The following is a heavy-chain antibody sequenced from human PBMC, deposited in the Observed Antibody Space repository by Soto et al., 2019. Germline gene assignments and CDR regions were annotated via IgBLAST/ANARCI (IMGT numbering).Heavy chain of an antibody. J-gene: IGHJ6*02. CDR1: GDPISSADYY. Sequence: SETLSLTCTVSGDPISSADYYWSRIRQTPGKGLEWIGHIFYSGTTYYNPSLKSRLTISVDTSKNHFSLRLTSVTAADTAVYYCARDLWVEPELYYYGMDVWGQGTTVTVSS. V-gene: IGHV4-30-4*01. D-gene: IGHD1-1*01. CDR2: IFYSGTT. CDR3: ARDLWVEPELYYYGMDV.